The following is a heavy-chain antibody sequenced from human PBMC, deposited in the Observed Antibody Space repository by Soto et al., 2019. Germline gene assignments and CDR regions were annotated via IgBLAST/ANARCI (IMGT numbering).Heavy chain of an antibody. J-gene: IGHJ3*02. CDR2: IDHSGTT. CDR3: ARGKFYAFDI. V-gene: IGHV4-4*02. CDR1: GVSISIPNW. Sequence: QVQLQESGPGLVKPSGTLSLTCAVSGVSISIPNWWAWVRQAPGKGLEWIGEIDHSGTTNYNPSLNSRVTISLDRSKNQFSLSLTSVAAADTAVYFCARGKFYAFDIWGQGTMVTVSS.